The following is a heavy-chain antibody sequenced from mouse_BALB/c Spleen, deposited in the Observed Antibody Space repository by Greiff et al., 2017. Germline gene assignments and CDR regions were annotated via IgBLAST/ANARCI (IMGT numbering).Heavy chain of an antibody. V-gene: IGHV5-6-3*01. CDR1: GFTFSSYG. CDR2: INSNGGST. J-gene: IGHJ2*01. CDR3: AREGYGYGGFDY. Sequence: EVKLMESGGGLVPPGGSLQLSCAASGFTFSSYGMSWVRQTPDPRLALVATINSNGGSTYYPDSVKGRFTISRDNAKNTLYLQMSSLKSEDTAMYYCAREGYGYGGFDYWGQGTTLTVSS. D-gene: IGHD1-2*01.